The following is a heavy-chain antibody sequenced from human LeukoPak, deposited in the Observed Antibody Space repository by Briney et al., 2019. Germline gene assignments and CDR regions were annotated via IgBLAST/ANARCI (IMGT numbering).Heavy chain of an antibody. D-gene: IGHD3-3*01. CDR3: ASNDFWSGYHYFDY. V-gene: IGHV3-23*01. CDR1: GFTFDDYA. CDR2: ISGSGGST. Sequence: PGGSLRLSCAASGFTFDDYAMHWVRQAPGKGLEWVSAISGSGGSTYYADSVKGRFTISRDNSKNTLYLQMNSLRAEDTAVYYCASNDFWSGYHYFDYWGQGTLVTVSS. J-gene: IGHJ4*02.